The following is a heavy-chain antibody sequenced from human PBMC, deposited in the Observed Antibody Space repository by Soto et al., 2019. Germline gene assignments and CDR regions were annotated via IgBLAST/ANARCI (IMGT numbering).Heavy chain of an antibody. V-gene: IGHV4-28*01. D-gene: IGHD1-26*01. CDR1: AYSISSSNW. CDR2: IYYSGTT. CDR3: ARREIQGPIDY. Sequence: SETLSLTCAVSAYSISSSNWWGWIRQPPGKGLEWIGYIYYSGTTYYNPSLKSRVTMSVDTSKNQFSLKLTSVTAVDTAVYYCARREIQGPIDYWGQGTLVTVSS. J-gene: IGHJ4*02.